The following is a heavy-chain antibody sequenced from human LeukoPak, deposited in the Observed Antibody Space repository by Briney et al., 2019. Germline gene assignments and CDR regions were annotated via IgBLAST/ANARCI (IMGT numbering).Heavy chain of an antibody. D-gene: IGHD3/OR15-3a*01. CDR1: GVTFNSYD. J-gene: IGHJ4*02. Sequence: AGTLTLTCAASGVTFNSYDMSWVRQPPGKGLEWVSFINNNGDTTNYADTVKGRFTITRDDSKNTLYLQMNSLRAEDTAIYYCAKDPPLGLGRHYFDYWGQGTLVTVSS. CDR2: INNNGDTT. CDR3: AKDPPLGLGRHYFDY. V-gene: IGHV3-23*01.